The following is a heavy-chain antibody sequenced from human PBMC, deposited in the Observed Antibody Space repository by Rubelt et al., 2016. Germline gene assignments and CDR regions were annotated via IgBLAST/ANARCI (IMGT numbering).Heavy chain of an antibody. Sequence: QVQLQESGPGLVKPSETLSLTCTVSGYSISRGYYWGWIRQPPGKGLEWIGSIYHSGSTYYNPSLKSLVTISVDTSKNQFSLKLSSVTAADTAVYYCARAWAVAGVGEPFDYWGQGTLVTVSS. CDR2: IYHSGST. J-gene: IGHJ4*02. D-gene: IGHD6-19*01. V-gene: IGHV4-38-2*02. CDR3: ARAWAVAGVGEPFDY. CDR1: GYSISRGYY.